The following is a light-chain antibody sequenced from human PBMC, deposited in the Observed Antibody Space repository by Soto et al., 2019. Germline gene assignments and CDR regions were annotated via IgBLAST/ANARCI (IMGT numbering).Light chain of an antibody. CDR3: HQYNNWPPWT. J-gene: IGKJ1*01. Sequence: DIQLTQTPSSLSASVGDRVTITCRATQGISNFVAWYQQKPGKVPKLLIHGASTLQSEVPSRFSGSGSGTEFILSISSLQPEDVGIYYCHQYNNWPPWTFGPGTKVVIK. V-gene: IGKV1-27*01. CDR2: GAS. CDR1: QGISNF.